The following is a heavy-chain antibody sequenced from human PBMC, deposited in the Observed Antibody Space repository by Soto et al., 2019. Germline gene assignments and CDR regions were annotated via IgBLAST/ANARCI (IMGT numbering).Heavy chain of an antibody. CDR3: AKAQAYSSGGYRY. Sequence: ASGFECSACGVPWVRKNPGKGLEWVSGISWNSGSIGYADSVKGRFTISRDNAKNSLYLQMNSLRAEDTALYYCAKAQAYSSGGYRYWGQGTLVTVSS. D-gene: IGHD6-19*01. CDR2: ISWNSGSI. CDR1: GFECSACG. V-gene: IGHV3-9*01. J-gene: IGHJ4*02.